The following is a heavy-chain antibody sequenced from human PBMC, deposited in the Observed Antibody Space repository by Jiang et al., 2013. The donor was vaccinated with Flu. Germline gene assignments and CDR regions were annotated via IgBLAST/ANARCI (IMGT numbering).Heavy chain of an antibody. Sequence: MRLGPARRPGKGLEWVAVISYDGSNKYYADSVKGRFTISRDNSKNTLYLQMNSLRAEDTAVYYCARDTGHDYGDHDYWGQGTLVTVSS. CDR3: ARDTGHDYGDHDY. D-gene: IGHD4-17*01. CDR2: ISYDGSNK. V-gene: IGHV3-30-3*01. J-gene: IGHJ4*02.